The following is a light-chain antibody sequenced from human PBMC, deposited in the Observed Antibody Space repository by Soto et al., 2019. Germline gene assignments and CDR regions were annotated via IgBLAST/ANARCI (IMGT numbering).Light chain of an antibody. Sequence: QSVLTQPASVSGSPGQSIAISCTGTSSDVGAYDYVSWYQQHPGKAPKLMIYDVSNRPSGVSNRFSGSKSGNTASLTISGLQAEDEADYYCTSYTSSGKYVFGTGTKVTVL. V-gene: IGLV2-14*01. CDR1: SSDVGAYDY. CDR2: DVS. J-gene: IGLJ1*01. CDR3: TSYTSSGKYV.